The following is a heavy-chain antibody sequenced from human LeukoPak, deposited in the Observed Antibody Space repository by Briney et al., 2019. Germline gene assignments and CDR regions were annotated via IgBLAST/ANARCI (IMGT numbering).Heavy chain of an antibody. V-gene: IGHV3-33*01. D-gene: IGHD1-26*01. CDR1: GFTFSTYG. J-gene: IGHJ5*02. CDR2: IWYDGSNK. Sequence: PGGSLRLSCAASGFTFSTYGMHWVRQAPGKGLEWVAVIWYDGSNKYYADSVKGRFTISRDNSKNTLYLQMNSLRAEDTAVYYCARGSGSYFSYWFDPWGQGTLVTVSS. CDR3: ARGSGSYFSYWFDP.